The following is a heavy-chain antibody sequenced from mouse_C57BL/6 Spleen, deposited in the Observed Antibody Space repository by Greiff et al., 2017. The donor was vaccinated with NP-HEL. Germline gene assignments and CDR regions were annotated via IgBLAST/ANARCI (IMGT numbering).Heavy chain of an antibody. Sequence: ESGPGLVKPSQSLSLTCSVTGYSITSGYYWNWIRQFPGNKLEWMGYISYDGSNNYNPSLKNRISITRDTSKNQFFLKLNSVTTEDTATYYCARGWDAMDYLGQGTSVTVSS. V-gene: IGHV3-6*01. CDR3: ARGWDAMDY. CDR1: GYSITSGYY. CDR2: ISYDGSN. J-gene: IGHJ4*01. D-gene: IGHD4-1*01.